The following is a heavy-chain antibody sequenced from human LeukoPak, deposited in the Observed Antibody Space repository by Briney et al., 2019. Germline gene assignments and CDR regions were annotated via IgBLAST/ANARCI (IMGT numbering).Heavy chain of an antibody. CDR1: GYTFSGSA. Sequence: AGGSLRLSCAASGYTFSGSAMHWVRQASGKGLEWVGRIRSKANSYATAYAASVKGRFSISRDDSKNTAYLQMNSLKTEDTAVYYCTNSYYYDTSGYGDHMDVWGKGTTVAVSS. D-gene: IGHD3-22*01. J-gene: IGHJ6*03. V-gene: IGHV3-73*01. CDR3: TNSYYYDTSGYGDHMDV. CDR2: IRSKANSYAT.